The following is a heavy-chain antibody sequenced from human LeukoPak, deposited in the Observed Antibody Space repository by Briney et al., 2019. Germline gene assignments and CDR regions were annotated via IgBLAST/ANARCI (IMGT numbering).Heavy chain of an antibody. Sequence: GGSLRLSCAASGFTFSSYGMHWVRQAPGKGLEWVAVISYDGSNKYYADSVKGRFTISRDNSKNTLYLQMNSLRAEDTAVYYCARVGSSSWYRTEYYYGMDVWGQGTTVTVSS. CDR3: ARVGSSSWYRTEYYYGMDV. J-gene: IGHJ6*02. CDR1: GFTFSSYG. V-gene: IGHV3-33*05. D-gene: IGHD6-13*01. CDR2: ISYDGSNK.